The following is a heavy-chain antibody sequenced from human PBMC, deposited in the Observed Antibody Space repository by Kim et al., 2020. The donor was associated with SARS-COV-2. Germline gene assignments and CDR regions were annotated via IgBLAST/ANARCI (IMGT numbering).Heavy chain of an antibody. D-gene: IGHD6-6*01. CDR1: GGSFSGYY. Sequence: SETLSLTCAVYGGSFSGYYWSWIRQPPGKGLEWIGEINHSGSTNYNPSLKSRVTISVDTSKNQFSLKLSSVTAADTAVYYCARRGGHSSFGARYYYYMDVWGKGTTVTVSS. J-gene: IGHJ6*03. CDR3: ARRGGHSSFGARYYYYMDV. V-gene: IGHV4-34*01. CDR2: INHSGST.